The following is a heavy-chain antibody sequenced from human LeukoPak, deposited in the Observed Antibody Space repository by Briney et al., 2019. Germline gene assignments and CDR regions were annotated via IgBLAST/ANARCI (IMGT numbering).Heavy chain of an antibody. Sequence: PSETLSLTCTVSGGSISSYYWSWIRQPVGKGLEWIGRIYTSGSTNYNPSLKSRVTISVDTSKNQFSLKLTSVTAADTAVYYCARVDGSCSGGSCPSGNWFDPWGQGTLVTVSS. CDR3: ARVDGSCSGGSCPSGNWFDP. D-gene: IGHD2-15*01. V-gene: IGHV4-4*07. CDR2: IYTSGST. J-gene: IGHJ5*02. CDR1: GGSISSYY.